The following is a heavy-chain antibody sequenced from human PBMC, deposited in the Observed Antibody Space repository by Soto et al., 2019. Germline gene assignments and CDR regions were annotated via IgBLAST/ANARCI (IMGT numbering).Heavy chain of an antibody. CDR1: GGTFSGYY. Sequence: SETLSLTCAVDGGTFSGYYRTWIRQHPGTGLEWIGEINHSGSTNYNPSLKSRVTISVDTSKNQFSLKLSSVTAADTAVYFCSICIYYRSGYYRIYFDYCGQGTLVTVSS. V-gene: IGHV4-34*08. CDR3: SICIYYRSGYYRIYFDY. J-gene: IGHJ4*01. D-gene: IGHD3-22*01. CDR2: INHSGST.